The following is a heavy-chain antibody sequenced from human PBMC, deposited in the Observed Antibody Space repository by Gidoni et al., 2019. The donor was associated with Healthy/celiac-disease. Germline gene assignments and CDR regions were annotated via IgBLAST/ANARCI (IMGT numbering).Heavy chain of an antibody. Sequence: QVQLVQSGAEVKKPGASVKVSCKASGYTFTSYGISWVRQAPGQGLEWMGWISAYNVNTNYAQKLQGRVTMTTDTSTSTAYMELRSLIPADTAVYYCARNTRSVSYYPFFDYWGQGTLVTVSS. J-gene: IGHJ4*02. CDR1: GYTFTSYG. CDR2: ISAYNVNT. CDR3: ARNTRSVSYYPFFDY. V-gene: IGHV1-18*01. D-gene: IGHD1-26*01.